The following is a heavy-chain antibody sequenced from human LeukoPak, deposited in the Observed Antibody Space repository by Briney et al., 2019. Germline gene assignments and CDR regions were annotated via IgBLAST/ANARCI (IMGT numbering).Heavy chain of an antibody. J-gene: IGHJ4*02. CDR1: GYTFTGYY. D-gene: IGHD3-22*01. CDR3: ARGFQLYYYDGTDY. CDR2: INPNSGGT. V-gene: IGHV1-2*02. Sequence: GASVKVSCKASGYTFTGYYMHWVRQAPGQGLEWMGWINPNSGGTNYAQKFQGGVTMTRDTSISTAYMELSRLRSDDTAVYYCARGFQLYYYDGTDYWGQGTLVTVSS.